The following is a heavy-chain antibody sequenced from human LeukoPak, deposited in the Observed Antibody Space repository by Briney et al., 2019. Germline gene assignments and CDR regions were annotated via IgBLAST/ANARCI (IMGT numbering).Heavy chain of an antibody. CDR2: IFYSGST. CDR3: ARQLVGYVDY. D-gene: IGHD5-18*01. Sequence: SETLSLTCTVSGGSISSYYWSWIRQPPGKGLEWIGYIFYSGSTNYNPSLKSRVTISVDTAKNQFSLQLRSVTPDDAAVYYCARQLVGYVDYWGQGSRVTVSS. CDR1: GGSISSYY. V-gene: IGHV4-59*08. J-gene: IGHJ4*02.